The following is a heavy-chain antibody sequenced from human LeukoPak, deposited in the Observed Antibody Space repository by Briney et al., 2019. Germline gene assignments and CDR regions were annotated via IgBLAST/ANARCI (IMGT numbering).Heavy chain of an antibody. CDR3: ARAPGDSSGYH. CDR1: GFTFSSYA. CDR2: ISGNGVST. J-gene: IGHJ4*02. D-gene: IGHD3-22*01. Sequence: GGSLRLSCAASGFTFSSYAMSWVRQAPGKGLQWVSGISGNGVSTYYADSVKGRFTISRDNSKNTLYLQMNSLRAEDTAVYYCARAPGDSSGYHWGQGTLVTVSS. V-gene: IGHV3-23*01.